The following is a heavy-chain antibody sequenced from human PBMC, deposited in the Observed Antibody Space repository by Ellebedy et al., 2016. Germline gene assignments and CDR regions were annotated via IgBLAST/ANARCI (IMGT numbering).Heavy chain of an antibody. V-gene: IGHV4-39*07. CDR3: AREGGDDGGTRSDY. CDR1: GASINSNSYY. D-gene: IGHD1-1*01. CDR2: IFHGGST. Sequence: SETLSLTXTVSGASINSNSYYWGWIRQPPGKGLEWIGSIFHGGSTSYNPSLKSRVTISLDTSKNQFSLKLSSVTAADTAMYYCAREGGDDGGTRSDYWGQGTLVAVS. J-gene: IGHJ4*02.